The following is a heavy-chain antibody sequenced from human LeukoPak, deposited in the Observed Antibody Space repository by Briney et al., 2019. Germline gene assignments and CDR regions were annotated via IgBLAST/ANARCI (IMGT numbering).Heavy chain of an antibody. CDR3: ARDLNAADAFDI. V-gene: IGHV1-2*02. Sequence: ASVKVSCKASGYTFTGYNMHWVRHALGQGLEWMGWFKPNSGDTNYAQKIQGRVTMTGDTSISTAYMELSRLRSDDTAVYYCARDLNAADAFDIWGQGTMVTVSS. CDR1: GYTFTGYN. J-gene: IGHJ3*02. D-gene: IGHD6-25*01. CDR2: FKPNSGDT.